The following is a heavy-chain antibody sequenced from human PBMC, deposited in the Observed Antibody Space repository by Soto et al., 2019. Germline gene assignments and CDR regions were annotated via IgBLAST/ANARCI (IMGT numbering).Heavy chain of an antibody. CDR2: IYPGGSDT. D-gene: IGHD3-9*01. V-gene: IGHV5-51*01. CDR1: GYSFTSYW. Sequence: PGESLKISCKGSGYSFTSYWIGWVRQMPGKGLEWMGIIYPGGSDTRYSPSFQGQVTISADKSISTAYLQWSSLKASDTAMYYCARHRGYYDILTGRYSYYYYMDVWGKGTTVTVSS. J-gene: IGHJ6*03. CDR3: ARHRGYYDILTGRYSYYYYMDV.